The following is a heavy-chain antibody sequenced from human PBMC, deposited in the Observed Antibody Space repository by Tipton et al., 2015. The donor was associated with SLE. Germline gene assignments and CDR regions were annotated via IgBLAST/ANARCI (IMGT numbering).Heavy chain of an antibody. J-gene: IGHJ4*02. CDR2: ISYSGST. Sequence: LRLSCFVSGGSIGSRPYYWSWIRQPPGKGLEWIGHISYSGSTHYNSSLKSRVTMSLDASKNQFSLKLSSATAADTAVYYCARDPRLNWDYGTYFDYWGQGTLVTVSP. V-gene: IGHV4-61*01. D-gene: IGHD7-27*01. CDR1: GGSIGSRPYY. CDR3: ARDPRLNWDYGTYFDY.